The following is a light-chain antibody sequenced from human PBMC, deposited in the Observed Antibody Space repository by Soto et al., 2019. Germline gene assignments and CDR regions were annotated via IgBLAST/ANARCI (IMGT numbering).Light chain of an antibody. V-gene: IGLV1-44*01. CDR1: SFNIGSKT. J-gene: IGLJ3*02. CDR2: NNY. Sequence: QSVLTQPPSASGTPGQRVTISCSGSSFNIGSKTVNWYQQLPGTAPKLLIYNNYQRPSGVPDRFSGSKSGTSASLAISGLQSEDEADYYCAAWDDSLNGGVFGGGTQLTVL. CDR3: AAWDDSLNGGV.